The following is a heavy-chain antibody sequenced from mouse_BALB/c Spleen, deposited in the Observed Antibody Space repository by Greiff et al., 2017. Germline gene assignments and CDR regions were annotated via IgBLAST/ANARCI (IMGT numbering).Heavy chain of an antibody. CDR2: IRNKAHGYTT. Sequence: EVKLMESGGCLVQPGGSLRLSCATSGFSFPDYYMSWVRQPPGKALELLGFIRNKAHGYTTEYSASVKGRFTISRDNSQSILYLQMNTLRAEDSATYYCAREDVWGQGTLVTVAA. CDR3: AREDV. V-gene: IGHV7-3*02. J-gene: IGHJ3*01. CDR1: GFSFPDYY.